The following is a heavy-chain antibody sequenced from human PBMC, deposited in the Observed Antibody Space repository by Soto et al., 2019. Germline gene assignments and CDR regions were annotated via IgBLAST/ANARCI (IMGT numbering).Heavy chain of an antibody. V-gene: IGHV3-74*01. J-gene: IGHJ4*02. Sequence: QPGGSLRLSSAAYGFTFSNYWMHWVRQVPGKGLLWVSYINTDGSVTSYADSVRGRFTISRDNAKSTVYLQMNTLRAEDTAVYYCVTLNRFCFDFWGQGTLVTVSS. CDR3: VTLNRFCFDF. CDR2: INTDGSVT. D-gene: IGHD3-3*01. CDR1: GFTFSNYW.